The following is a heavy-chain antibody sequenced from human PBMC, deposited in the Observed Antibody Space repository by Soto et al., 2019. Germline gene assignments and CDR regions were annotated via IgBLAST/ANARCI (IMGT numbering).Heavy chain of an antibody. D-gene: IGHD1-1*01. CDR1: GGSISSYY. J-gene: IGHJ4*02. CDR3: ASYELAPGDFDY. CDR2: IYYSGST. V-gene: IGHV4-30-4*01. Sequence: LSLTCTVSGGSISSYYWSWIRQPPGKGLEWIGYIYYSGSTYYNPSLKSRVTISVDTSKNQFSLKLSSVTAADTAVYYCASYELAPGDFDYWGQGTLVTVSS.